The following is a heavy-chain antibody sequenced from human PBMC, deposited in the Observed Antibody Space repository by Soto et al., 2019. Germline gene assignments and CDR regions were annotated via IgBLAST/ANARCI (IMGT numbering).Heavy chain of an antibody. D-gene: IGHD3-22*01. J-gene: IGHJ5*02. V-gene: IGHV1-2*02. CDR1: GYTFTGYY. CDR2: INPNSVGT. Sequence: QVQLVQSGAEVKKPGASVKVSCKASGYTFTGYYMHWVRQAPGQGLEWMGWINPNSVGTNYAQKFQGRVTMTRDTSISTAYLELSRLRSDDTAVDYCARVAIVVVMGWFDPWGQGTLVTVSS. CDR3: ARVAIVVVMGWFDP.